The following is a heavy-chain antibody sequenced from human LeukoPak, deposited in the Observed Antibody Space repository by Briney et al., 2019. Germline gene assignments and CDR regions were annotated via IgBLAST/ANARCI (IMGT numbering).Heavy chain of an antibody. J-gene: IGHJ3*02. D-gene: IGHD2-8*01. CDR3: ARDPNGDYLGAFDI. Sequence: GGSLRLSCAASGFTFSSYAMTWVRQAPGKGLEWVSSIRGSGGSTSYADSVKGRFTVSRDNFKNTLYLQMNSLRAEDTAVYYCARDPNGDYLGAFDIWDQGTMVTVSS. CDR2: IRGSGGST. V-gene: IGHV3-23*01. CDR1: GFTFSSYA.